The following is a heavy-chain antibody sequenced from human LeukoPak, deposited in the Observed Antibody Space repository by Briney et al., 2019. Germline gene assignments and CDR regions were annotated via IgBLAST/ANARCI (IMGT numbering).Heavy chain of an antibody. V-gene: IGHV3-30*02. CDR2: IRSDGSTK. CDR3: AKDDPKAYFDY. Sequence: GGSLRLSCAASGFSFNSYGMDWVRQAPGKGLEWVAFIRSDGSTKYYADSVKGRFTISRDNSKNTLYLQMNSLRAEDTAVYYCAKDDPKAYFDYWGQGNLVTVSS. J-gene: IGHJ4*02. CDR1: GFSFNSYG.